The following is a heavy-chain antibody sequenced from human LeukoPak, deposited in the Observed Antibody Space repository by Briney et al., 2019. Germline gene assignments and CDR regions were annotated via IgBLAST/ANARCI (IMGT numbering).Heavy chain of an antibody. CDR1: GVSISSSSYY. D-gene: IGHD2-2*01. CDR3: ARSFSKAGARYCSSTSCLTFDY. V-gene: IGHV4-39*01. CDR2: IYYSGST. Sequence: SETLSLTCTVSGVSISSSSYYWGWIRQPPGKGLEWIGSIYYSGSTYYNPSLKSRVTISVDTSKNQFSLKLSSVTAADTAVYYCARSFSKAGARYCSSTSCLTFDYWGQGTLVTVSS. J-gene: IGHJ4*02.